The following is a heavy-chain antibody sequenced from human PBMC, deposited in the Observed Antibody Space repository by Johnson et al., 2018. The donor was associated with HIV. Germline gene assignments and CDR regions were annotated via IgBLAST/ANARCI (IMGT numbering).Heavy chain of an antibody. CDR3: ARVVQYCDSSGYPARGGDGLDI. V-gene: IGHV3-30-3*01. CDR2: ISYAGSNQ. J-gene: IGHJ3*02. Sequence: QVQLVESGGGVVQPGRSLRLSCAASGFTFSSYAMHWVRQAPGKGLEWVAVISYAGSNQYYADSVKGRFTISRDNSKNSLYLQMSSLRSEDTALYSCARVVQYCDSSGYPARGGDGLDIWGQGTVVTVSS. CDR1: GFTFSSYA. D-gene: IGHD3-22*01.